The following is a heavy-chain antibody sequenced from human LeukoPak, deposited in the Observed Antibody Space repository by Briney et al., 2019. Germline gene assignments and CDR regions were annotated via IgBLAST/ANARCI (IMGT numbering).Heavy chain of an antibody. CDR2: INHSGST. CDR1: GGSSSGYY. V-gene: IGHV4-34*01. J-gene: IGHJ4*02. Sequence: PSETLSLTCAVYGGSSSGYYWSWIRQPPGKGLEWIGEINHSGSTNYNPSLKSRVTISVDTSKNQFSLKLSSVTAADTAVYYCARVVGGYTSLFRPSSYYFDYWGQGTLVTVSS. D-gene: IGHD3-16*02. CDR3: ARVVGGYTSLFRPSSYYFDY.